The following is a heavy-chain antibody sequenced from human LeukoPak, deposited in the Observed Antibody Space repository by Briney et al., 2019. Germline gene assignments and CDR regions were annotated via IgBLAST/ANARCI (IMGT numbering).Heavy chain of an antibody. CDR2: ISGSGGST. V-gene: IGHV3-23*01. CDR3: AKALYDSSGVFDY. CDR1: GFTFSSYA. Sequence: GGSLRLSCAASGFTFSSYAMSWVRQAPGKGLEWVSTISGSGGSTYYADSVKGRFTISRDNSKNTLYLQMNSLRGEDTAVYYCAKALYDSSGVFDYWGQGTLVTASS. J-gene: IGHJ4*02. D-gene: IGHD3-22*01.